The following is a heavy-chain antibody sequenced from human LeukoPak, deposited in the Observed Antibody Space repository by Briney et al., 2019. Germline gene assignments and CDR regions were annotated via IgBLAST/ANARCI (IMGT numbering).Heavy chain of an antibody. CDR1: GGSISSYY. CDR3: ARVWFSGCSSTSCSAYMDV. J-gene: IGHJ6*03. V-gene: IGHV4-4*07. D-gene: IGHD2-2*01. Sequence: TSETLSLTCTVSGGSISSYYWSWIRQPAGKGLEWIGRIYTSGSTNYNPSLKSRVTMSVDTSKNQFSLKLSSVTAADTAVYYCARVWFSGCSSTSCSAYMDVWGKGTTVTVSS. CDR2: IYTSGST.